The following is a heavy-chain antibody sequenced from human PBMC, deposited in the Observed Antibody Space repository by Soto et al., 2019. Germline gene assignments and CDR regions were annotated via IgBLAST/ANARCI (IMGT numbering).Heavy chain of an antibody. D-gene: IGHD6-13*01. CDR2: IIPIFGTA. V-gene: IGHV1-69*12. Sequence: QVQLVQSGAEVKKPGSSVKVSCKASGGTFSSYAISWVRQAPGQGLEWMGGIIPIFGTANYAQKFQGRVTITVDESTSTVYMELSSLRSEDTAVYYCARGLGSWTGAGYYYGMDVWGQGTTVTVSS. CDR3: ARGLGSWTGAGYYYGMDV. J-gene: IGHJ6*02. CDR1: GGTFSSYA.